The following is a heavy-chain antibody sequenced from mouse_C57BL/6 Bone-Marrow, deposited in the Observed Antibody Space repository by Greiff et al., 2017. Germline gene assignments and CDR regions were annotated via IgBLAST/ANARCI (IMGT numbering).Heavy chain of an antibody. CDR3: TRGGYSNYGDY. V-gene: IGHV1-15*01. D-gene: IGHD2-5*01. Sequence: VQPQQSGAELVRPGASVTLSCKASGYTFTDYEMHWVKQTPVHGLEWIGAIDPETGGTAYNQKFKGKAILTADKSSSTAYMELRSLTSEDSAVYYCTRGGYSNYGDYWGQGTTLTVSS. CDR1: GYTFTDYE. J-gene: IGHJ2*01. CDR2: IDPETGGT.